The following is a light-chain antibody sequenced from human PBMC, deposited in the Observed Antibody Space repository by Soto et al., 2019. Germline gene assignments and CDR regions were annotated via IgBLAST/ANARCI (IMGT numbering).Light chain of an antibody. Sequence: DIQMTQSPSSLSASVGDRVTITCRASQSISSYLNWYQQKPGKAPKLLIYAASSLHSGVPSRFSGSGSGTDFTLTISSLQPEDFATYYCQQSYSTVYTFGQGTKLEIK. CDR2: AAS. CDR3: QQSYSTVYT. J-gene: IGKJ2*01. V-gene: IGKV1-39*01. CDR1: QSISSY.